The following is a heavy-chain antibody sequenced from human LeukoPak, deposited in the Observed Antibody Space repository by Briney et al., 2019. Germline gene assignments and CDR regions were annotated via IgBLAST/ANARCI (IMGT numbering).Heavy chain of an antibody. D-gene: IGHD6-13*01. Sequence: SQTLSLTCTVSGGSISSGSYYWSWIRQPAGKGLEWIGRVYTTGSTNYNPSLKSRVTISVDTSKNQFSLKLSSVTAADTAVYYCARNWYGSSWSEQIYYFDYWGQGTLVTVSS. CDR2: VYTTGST. J-gene: IGHJ4*02. CDR1: GGSISSGSYY. V-gene: IGHV4-61*02. CDR3: ARNWYGSSWSEQIYYFDY.